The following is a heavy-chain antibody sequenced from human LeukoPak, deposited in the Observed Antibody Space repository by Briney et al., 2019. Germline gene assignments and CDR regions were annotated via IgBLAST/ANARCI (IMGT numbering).Heavy chain of an antibody. CDR3: AREGSSSWYVDY. J-gene: IGHJ4*02. V-gene: IGHV3-11*01. D-gene: IGHD6-13*01. CDR2: SSGSSI. Sequence: PGGSLRLSCAASGFTFSDYYMSCIRQAPGKGLEWVSYSSGSSIYYADFVKGRFTISRDNAKNSLYLQMNSLRAEDTAVYYCAREGSSSWYVDYWGQGTLVTVSS. CDR1: GFTFSDYY.